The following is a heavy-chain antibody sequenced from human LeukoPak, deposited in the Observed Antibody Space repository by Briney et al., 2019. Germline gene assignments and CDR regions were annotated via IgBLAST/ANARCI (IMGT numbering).Heavy chain of an antibody. CDR1: GYIFTTYY. V-gene: IGHV1-46*01. J-gene: IGHJ5*02. CDR3: ARGSSSWFARNWFDP. Sequence: ASVKVSCTASGYIFTTYYMHWVRQAPGQGLEWMGIINPSGGSTSYAQKFQGRVTMTRDTSTSTVYMELSSLRSEDTAVYYCARGSSSWFARNWFDPWGQGTLVTVSS. D-gene: IGHD6-13*01. CDR2: INPSGGST.